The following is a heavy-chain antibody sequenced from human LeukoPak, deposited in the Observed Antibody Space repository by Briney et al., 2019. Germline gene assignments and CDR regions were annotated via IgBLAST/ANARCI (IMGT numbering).Heavy chain of an antibody. V-gene: IGHV3-23*01. J-gene: IGHJ4*02. Sequence: GGSLRLSCAASGFTFINHAMTWVRQAPGKGLEWVSGIRGSGDRTFYAESVKGRFTISRDNFKNTVYLEMNSLRAEDTAVYYCAKDRSSYGYLDDWGQGPLVTVSS. D-gene: IGHD5-18*01. CDR1: GFTFINHA. CDR3: AKDRSSYGYLDD. CDR2: IRGSGDRT.